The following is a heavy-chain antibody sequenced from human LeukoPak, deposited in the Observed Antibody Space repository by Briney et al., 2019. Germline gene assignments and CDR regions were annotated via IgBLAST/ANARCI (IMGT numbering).Heavy chain of an antibody. J-gene: IGHJ4*02. Sequence: KTDGGTTDYAAPVKGRFTISRDDSKNTLYLQMNSLKTEDTAVYYCATHRSHYYGSGSYYNGDWGQGTLVTVSS. CDR3: ATHRSHYYGSGSYYNGD. V-gene: IGHV3-15*01. D-gene: IGHD3-10*01. CDR2: KTDGGTT.